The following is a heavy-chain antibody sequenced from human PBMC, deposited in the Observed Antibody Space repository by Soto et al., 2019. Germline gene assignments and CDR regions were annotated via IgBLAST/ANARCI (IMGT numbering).Heavy chain of an antibody. V-gene: IGHV3-21*01. CDR2: ISSSSSYI. J-gene: IGHJ3*02. CDR1: GFTFSSYS. CDR3: ARDVTVTRTPEAFDI. D-gene: IGHD4-17*01. Sequence: PGGSLRLSCAASGFTFSSYSMNWVRQAPGKGLEWVSSISSSSSYIYYADSVKGRFTISRDNAKNSLYLQINSLRAEDTAVYYCARDVTVTRTPEAFDIWGQGTMVTVSS.